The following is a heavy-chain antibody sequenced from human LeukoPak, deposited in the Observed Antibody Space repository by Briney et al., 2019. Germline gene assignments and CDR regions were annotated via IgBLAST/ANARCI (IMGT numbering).Heavy chain of an antibody. V-gene: IGHV1-69*13. Sequence: GASVKVSCKASGGTFSSYAISWVRQAPGQGLEWMGGIIPIYGTANYAQKFQGRVTITADESTSTAYMELSSLRSEDTAVYYCASPPGGIAAAGLDPWGQGTLVTVSS. CDR3: ASPPGGIAAAGLDP. CDR2: IIPIYGTA. J-gene: IGHJ5*02. CDR1: GGTFSSYA. D-gene: IGHD6-13*01.